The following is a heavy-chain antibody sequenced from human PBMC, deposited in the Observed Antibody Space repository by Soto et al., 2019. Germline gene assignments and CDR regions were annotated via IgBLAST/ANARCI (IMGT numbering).Heavy chain of an antibody. Sequence: EVQLVESGGGLVQPGGSLRLSCAASGFTFSSYSMNWVRQAPGKGLEWISYISSSSRSIYYADSVKGRFTISRDNAKDSLYLPMNSLRDEDTGVYYCARDGVVLNEDGFDSWGQGTLVTVSS. J-gene: IGHJ4*02. CDR3: ARDGVVLNEDGFDS. D-gene: IGHD2-8*01. V-gene: IGHV3-48*02. CDR1: GFTFSSYS. CDR2: ISSSSRSI.